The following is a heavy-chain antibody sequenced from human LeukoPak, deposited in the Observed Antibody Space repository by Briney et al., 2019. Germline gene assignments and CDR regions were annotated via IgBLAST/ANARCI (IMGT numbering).Heavy chain of an antibody. V-gene: IGHV3-23*01. D-gene: IGHD2-15*01. J-gene: IGHJ4*02. CDR1: GFTFSSYG. CDR3: AKDAPREKRYCSGGSCYYGGY. CDR2: ISGSGGST. Sequence: GGSLRLSCAASGFTFSSYGMSWVRQAPGKGLEWVSAISGSGGSTYYADSVKGRFTISRDNSKNTLYLQMNSLRAEDTAVYYCAKDAPREKRYCSGGSCYYGGYWGQGTLVTVSS.